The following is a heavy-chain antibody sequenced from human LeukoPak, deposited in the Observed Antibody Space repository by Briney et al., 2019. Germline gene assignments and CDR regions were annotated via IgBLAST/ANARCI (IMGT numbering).Heavy chain of an antibody. D-gene: IGHD1-1*01. J-gene: IGHJ3*01. CDR2: ITSTTTYT. CDR3: VRCTFVLHKRCSAFDV. V-gene: IGHV3-21*01. CDR1: GFTFSSYV. Sequence: GGSLRLPCAASGFTFSSYVMSWVRQAPGKGLEWVSSITSTTTYTYYADSVKGRFTISRDNAKNSLFLQMNSLRAEDTAVYYCVRCTFVLHKRCSAFDVWGQGTMVTVSA.